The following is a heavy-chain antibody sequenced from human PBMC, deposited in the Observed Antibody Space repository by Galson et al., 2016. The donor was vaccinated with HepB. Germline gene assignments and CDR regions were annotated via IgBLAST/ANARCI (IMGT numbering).Heavy chain of an antibody. D-gene: IGHD5-18*01. CDR3: ARDRGYSYGYLVSYYFDY. J-gene: IGHJ4*02. V-gene: IGHV3-30-3*01. CDR2: ISHDGSNK. CDR1: GFTFSSYA. Sequence: SLRLSCAASGFTFSSYAMHWVRQAPGKGLEWVAVISHDGSNKYYADSVKGRSTISRDNSKNTLYLQMNSLRAEDTAVYYCARDRGYSYGYLVSYYFDYWGQGTLVTVSS.